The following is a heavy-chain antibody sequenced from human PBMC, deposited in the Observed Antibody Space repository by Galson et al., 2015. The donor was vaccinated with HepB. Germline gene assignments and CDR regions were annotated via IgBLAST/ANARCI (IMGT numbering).Heavy chain of an antibody. CDR2: INPSGGST. D-gene: IGHD2-2*02. Sequence: SVKVSCKASGYTFTSYYMHWVRQAPGQGLEWMGIINPSGGSTNYAQKFQGRVTMTRDTSISTAYMELSRLRSDDTAVYYCARAGYCSSTSCYKNGADAFDIWGQGTMVTVSS. CDR3: ARAGYCSSTSCYKNGADAFDI. V-gene: IGHV1-2*02. J-gene: IGHJ3*02. CDR1: GYTFTSYY.